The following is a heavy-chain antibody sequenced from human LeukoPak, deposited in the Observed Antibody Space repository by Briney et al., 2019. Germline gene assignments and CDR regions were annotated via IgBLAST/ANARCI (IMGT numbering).Heavy chain of an antibody. J-gene: IGHJ4*02. Sequence: SQTLSLTCAISGDSFSNKNTAWNWIRQSPSRGREWLGRTYYRSKWHNTYAASMKSRITINPDTSNTQFPLQLNSVTPEDTAVYFCVRLAGGDIDYWGQGTLVTVSS. CDR1: GDSFSNKNTA. CDR3: VRLAGGDIDY. V-gene: IGHV6-1*01. D-gene: IGHD2-21*01. CDR2: TYYRSKWHN.